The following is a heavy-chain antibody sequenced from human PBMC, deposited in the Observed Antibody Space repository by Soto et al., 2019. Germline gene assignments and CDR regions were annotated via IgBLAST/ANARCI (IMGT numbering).Heavy chain of an antibody. Sequence: QVQLVQSGAEVKKPGASVKVSCKASGYTFTNYAIHWVHQAPGQRLEWMGWINAGSGNTKYSQRFEGRVSITRDTSASTAYMEVSSLTSEDTAVYYCACEQQLATFQHWGQGTLVTVSS. CDR3: ACEQQLATFQH. D-gene: IGHD6-13*01. CDR1: GYTFTNYA. V-gene: IGHV1-3*01. J-gene: IGHJ1*01. CDR2: INAGSGNT.